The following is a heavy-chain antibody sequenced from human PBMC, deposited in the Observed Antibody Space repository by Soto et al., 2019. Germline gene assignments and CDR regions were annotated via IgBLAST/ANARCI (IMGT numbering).Heavy chain of an antibody. CDR1: GGTFSSYA. CDR3: ARIRDIAAAGTSLFFDY. D-gene: IGHD6-13*01. J-gene: IGHJ4*02. V-gene: IGHV1-69*13. CDR2: IIPIFGTA. Sequence: GASVKVSCKASGGTFSSYAISWVRQAPGQGLEWMGGIIPIFGTANCAQKFQGRVTITADESTSTAYMEQSSLRSEDTAVYYCARIRDIAAAGTSLFFDYWGQGTLVTVSS.